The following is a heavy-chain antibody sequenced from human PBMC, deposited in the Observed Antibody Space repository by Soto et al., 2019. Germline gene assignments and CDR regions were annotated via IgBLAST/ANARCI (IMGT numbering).Heavy chain of an antibody. J-gene: IGHJ5*02. CDR2: IYYSGST. CDR3: ARVWNWFDP. V-gene: IGHV4-61*01. Sequence: SETLSLTCTVSDGSVSSGSYYWSWIRQPPGKGLEWIGYIYYSGSTNYNPSLKSRVTISVDTSKNQFSLKLSSVTAADTAVYYCARVWNWFDPWGQGTLVTVSS. D-gene: IGHD3-10*01. CDR1: DGSVSSGSYY.